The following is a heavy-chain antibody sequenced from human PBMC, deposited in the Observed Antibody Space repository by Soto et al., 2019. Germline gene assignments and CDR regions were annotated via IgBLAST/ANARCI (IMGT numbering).Heavy chain of an antibody. D-gene: IGHD3-16*02. V-gene: IGHV1-18*01. Sequence: GASVKVSCKASGYTFTSYGISWVRQAPGQGLERMGWISAYNGNTNYAQKLQGRVTMTTDTSTSTAYMELRSLRSDDTAVYYCARCVYDYIWGSYRPSDAFDIWGQGTMVTVSS. CDR2: ISAYNGNT. CDR3: ARCVYDYIWGSYRPSDAFDI. CDR1: GYTFTSYG. J-gene: IGHJ3*02.